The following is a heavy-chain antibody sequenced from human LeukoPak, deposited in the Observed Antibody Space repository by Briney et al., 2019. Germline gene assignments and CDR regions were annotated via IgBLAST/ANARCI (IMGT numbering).Heavy chain of an antibody. CDR2: IYSGGST. CDR1: GFTFSSYW. D-gene: IGHD6-19*01. Sequence: GGSLRLSCAASGFTFSSYWMHWVRQAPGKGLEWVSVIYSGGSTYYADSVKGRFTISRDNSKNTLYLQMNSLRAEDTAVYYCARAIAVADDAFDIWGQGTMVTVSS. CDR3: ARAIAVADDAFDI. J-gene: IGHJ3*02. V-gene: IGHV3-53*01.